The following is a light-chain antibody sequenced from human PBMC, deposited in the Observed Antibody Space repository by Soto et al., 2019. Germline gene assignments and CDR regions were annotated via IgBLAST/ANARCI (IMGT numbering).Light chain of an antibody. V-gene: IGKV3-11*01. J-gene: IGKJ5*01. CDR2: SAS. Sequence: EILITQSPPTLAVSPGDTATLSCRSSQSLGGNLAWYQQKPGQGPRLLIFSASSRATGVPARFSGSGSGTDFTLTITSLAPEDFVVYSCQQRSDWPITFGQGTRLDIK. CDR1: QSLGGN. CDR3: QQRSDWPIT.